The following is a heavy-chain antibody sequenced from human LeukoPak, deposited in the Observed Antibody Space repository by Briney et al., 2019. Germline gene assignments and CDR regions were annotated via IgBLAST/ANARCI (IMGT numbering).Heavy chain of an antibody. CDR1: GGSISSYY. CDR3: ARHMGSSGYYYYYYCYGMDV. J-gene: IGHJ6*02. V-gene: IGHV4-59*08. Sequence: SETLSLTCTVSGGSISSYYWSWIRQPPGKGLEWIGYIYDGGSTNYNPSLKSRVTISVDTSKNQFSLKLSSVTAADTAVYYCARHMGSSGYYYYYYCYGMDVWGQGTTVSVSS. D-gene: IGHD3-22*01. CDR2: IYDGGST.